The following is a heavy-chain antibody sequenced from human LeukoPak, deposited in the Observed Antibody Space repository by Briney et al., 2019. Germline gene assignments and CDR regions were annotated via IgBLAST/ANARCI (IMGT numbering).Heavy chain of an antibody. J-gene: IGHJ4*02. D-gene: IGHD3-10*01. V-gene: IGHV4-59*08. CDR3: ARKDHRGAENFFDY. Sequence: SETLSLTCTVSGGSIGSYYWSWIRQPPGKGLEWIGYIYYSGSTNYNPSLKSRVTISVDTSKNQFSLKLSSVTAADTAVYYCARKDHRGAENFFDYWGQGTLVTVSS. CDR1: GGSIGSYY. CDR2: IYYSGST.